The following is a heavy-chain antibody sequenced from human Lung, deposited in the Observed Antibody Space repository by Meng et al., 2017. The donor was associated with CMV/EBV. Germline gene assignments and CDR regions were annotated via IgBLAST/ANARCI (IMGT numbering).Heavy chain of an antibody. CDR2: VYHSGST. J-gene: IGHJ4*01. V-gene: IGHV4-4*02. Sequence: GQLQGSGPGLAKPSGPLSLTQAVSCAFMSSTYWGRWVRQPHGKGGASIGEVYHSGSTNYNPCLKSRVTISVDQSKNQFSLKMSSVTAAVTAVYYCARADKVRFDSWGQEPLSPSPQ. CDR3: ARADKVRFDS. CDR1: CAFMSSTYW.